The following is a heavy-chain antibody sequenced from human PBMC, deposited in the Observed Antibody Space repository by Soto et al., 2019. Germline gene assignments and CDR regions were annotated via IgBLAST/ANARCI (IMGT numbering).Heavy chain of an antibody. V-gene: IGHV4-30-2*01. CDR3: ARVPTI. J-gene: IGHJ4*02. CDR2: IYHSGSN. Sequence: QLQLQESGSGLVKPSQTLSLTCAVSGGSISSGGYSWGWVRQPPGKGLEWIGYIYHSGSNYYNSSLQSRVTIPVDRSTNQFSLKLSSVTAADTAVYYCARVPTIWGQGTLVTVSS. CDR1: GGSISSGGYS.